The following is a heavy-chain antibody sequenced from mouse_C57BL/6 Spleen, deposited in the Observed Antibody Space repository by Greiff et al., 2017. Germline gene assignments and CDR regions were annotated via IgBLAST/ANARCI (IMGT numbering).Heavy chain of an antibody. Sequence: EVNVVESGGGLVKPGGSLKLSCAASGFTFSDYGMHWVRQAPEKGLEWVAYISSGSSTIYYADTVKGRFTISRDNAKNTLFLQMTSLRSEDTAMYYCARGGKILFFDYWGQGTTLTVSS. CDR1: GFTFSDYG. D-gene: IGHD2-1*01. CDR3: ARGGKILFFDY. CDR2: ISSGSSTI. V-gene: IGHV5-17*01. J-gene: IGHJ2*01.